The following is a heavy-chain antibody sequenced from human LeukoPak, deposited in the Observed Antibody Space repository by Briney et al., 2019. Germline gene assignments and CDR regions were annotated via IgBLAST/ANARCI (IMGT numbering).Heavy chain of an antibody. Sequence: GGSLRLSCAASGFTFSSYAMHWVRQGPGKGLEWGAVISYDGSNKYYADSVKGRFTISRDNSKNTLYLQMNSLRAEDTAVYYCARDSYGSGSYRFDYWGQGTLVTVSS. CDR1: GFTFSSYA. CDR3: ARDSYGSGSYRFDY. J-gene: IGHJ4*02. CDR2: ISYDGSNK. D-gene: IGHD3-10*01. V-gene: IGHV3-30*04.